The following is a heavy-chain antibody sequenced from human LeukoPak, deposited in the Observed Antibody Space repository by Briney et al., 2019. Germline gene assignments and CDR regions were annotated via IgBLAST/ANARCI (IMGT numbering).Heavy chain of an antibody. J-gene: IGHJ4*02. V-gene: IGHV3-21*01. CDR2: ISSSSSYI. CDR3: ASVAQSDLWFGEFGYY. Sequence: GGSLRLSCAASGFTFSSYSMNWVRQAPGKGLEWVSSISSSSSYIYYADSVKGRFTISRDNAKNLLYLQLNSLRAEDTAVYYCASVAQSDLWFGEFGYYWGQGTLVTVSS. CDR1: GFTFSSYS. D-gene: IGHD3-10*01.